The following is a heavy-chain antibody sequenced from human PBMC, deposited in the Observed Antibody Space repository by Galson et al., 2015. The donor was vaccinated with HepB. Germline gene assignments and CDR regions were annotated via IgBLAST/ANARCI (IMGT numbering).Heavy chain of an antibody. Sequence: SVKVSCKASGGTFSSHVVSWVRQAPGQGLEWMGRIIPILSVQHYAQKFQGSVTISADKSTSTADMELNSLRSEDTAVYFCARTKEGSPGFFDLWGQGTMVTVSS. CDR3: ARTKEGSPGFFDL. CDR2: IIPILSVQ. D-gene: IGHD6-13*01. J-gene: IGHJ3*01. CDR1: GGTFSSHV. V-gene: IGHV1-69*04.